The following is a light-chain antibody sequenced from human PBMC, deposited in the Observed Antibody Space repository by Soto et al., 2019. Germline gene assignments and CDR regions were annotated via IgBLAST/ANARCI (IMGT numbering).Light chain of an antibody. V-gene: IGLV2-14*03. CDR1: SSDVGAYNY. Sequence: QSALTQPASVSGSPGQSITIACTGTSSDVGAYNYVSWYQHHPGKAPKLLIYDVINRTSGVSNRFSGSQSGNTASLTISGLQADDEADYYCSSYTTTSTHVFGSGTKLTVL. J-gene: IGLJ1*01. CDR3: SSYTTTSTHV. CDR2: DVI.